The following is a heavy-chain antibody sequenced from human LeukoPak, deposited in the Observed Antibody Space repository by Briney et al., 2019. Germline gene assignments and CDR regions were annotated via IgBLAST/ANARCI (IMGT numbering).Heavy chain of an antibody. D-gene: IGHD2-2*01. CDR2: ISGSGGST. CDR3: ANGGDIVVASSPPDY. Sequence: GGSLRLSCAASGFTFSDYAMSWVRQSPGKGLECVSVISGSGGSTYYPDSVKGRFTISRDNSKNTLYLQMNSLRAEDTAVYYCANGGDIVVASSPPDYWGQGTLVTVSS. V-gene: IGHV3-23*01. J-gene: IGHJ4*02. CDR1: GFTFSDYA.